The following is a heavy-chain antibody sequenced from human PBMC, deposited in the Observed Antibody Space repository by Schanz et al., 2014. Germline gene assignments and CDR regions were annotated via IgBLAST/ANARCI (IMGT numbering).Heavy chain of an antibody. CDR1: GFGFSSYS. V-gene: IGHV3-48*01. Sequence: EVQLVESGGGLIQPGGSLRLSCAASGFGFSSYSMNWVRQAPGKGLEWVSYISGSSRTIYYADSMKGRFTMSRDNAKNSVFLQMNSLRAEDTAVYYCARIGGSVFDYWAQGTLVTVSS. CDR2: ISGSSRTI. D-gene: IGHD3-10*01. CDR3: ARIGGSVFDY. J-gene: IGHJ4*02.